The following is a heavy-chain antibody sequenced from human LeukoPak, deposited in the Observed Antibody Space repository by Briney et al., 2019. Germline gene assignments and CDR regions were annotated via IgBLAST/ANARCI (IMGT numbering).Heavy chain of an antibody. CDR2: ISSSGSTI. J-gene: IGHJ6*02. V-gene: IGHV3-11*01. D-gene: IGHD5-18*01. Sequence: GGSLRLSCAASGFTFSDYYMSWIRQAPGKGLEWVSYISSSGSTIYYADSVKGLFTISRDNAKNSLYLQRNSLRAEDTAVYYCARGYSYGYVPFYYYYGMDVWGQGTTVTVSS. CDR3: ARGYSYGYVPFYYYYGMDV. CDR1: GFTFSDYY.